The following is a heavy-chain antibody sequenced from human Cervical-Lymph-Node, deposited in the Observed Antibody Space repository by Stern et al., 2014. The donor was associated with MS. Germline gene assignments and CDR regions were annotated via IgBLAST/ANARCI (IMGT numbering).Heavy chain of an antibody. V-gene: IGHV1-3*01. Sequence: VQLVQSGSEVKKPGASMTISCKTSGYNFIDHAIHWVRSAPGQRLERMGWINGGPGTTKYSQKFQGRVSFTRDKAASAAYMDLSSLSPDDTAVYYCARQPDYSDFLDFWGQGTLVTVSS. J-gene: IGHJ4*02. CDR2: INGGPGTT. D-gene: IGHD4-11*01. CDR1: GYNFIDHA. CDR3: ARQPDYSDFLDF.